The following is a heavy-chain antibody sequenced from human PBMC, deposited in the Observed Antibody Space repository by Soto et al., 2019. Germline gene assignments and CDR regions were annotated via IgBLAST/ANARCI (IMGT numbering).Heavy chain of an antibody. CDR1: GFTFSSYS. CDR2: ISSSSSTI. Sequence: EVQVVQSGGGLVQPGGSLRLSCAASGFTFSSYSMSWVRQAPGKGLEWVAYISSSSSTIYDADSVKGRFTISRDNAKNSLYLQMNSLRAEDTAVYYCARAITMVRGGIDLTHYYSMDVWRKGTTVTVSS. V-gene: IGHV3-48*01. J-gene: IGHJ6*03. CDR3: ARAITMVRGGIDLTHYYSMDV. D-gene: IGHD3-10*01.